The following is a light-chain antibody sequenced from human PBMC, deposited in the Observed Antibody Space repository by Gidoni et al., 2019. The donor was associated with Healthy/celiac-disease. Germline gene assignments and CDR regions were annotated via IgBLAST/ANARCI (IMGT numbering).Light chain of an antibody. J-gene: IGLJ1*01. CDR1: SSDVGGYNY. Sequence: QSALTQPASVSGPPGQSITISCTGSSSDVGGYNYVSWYQQHPGKAPKLLIHDVSNRPSGISNRFSGSKSGNTASLTISGLQAEDEADYYCASFTSSSTYVFGTGTKVTVL. CDR2: DVS. CDR3: ASFTSSSTYV. V-gene: IGLV2-14*01.